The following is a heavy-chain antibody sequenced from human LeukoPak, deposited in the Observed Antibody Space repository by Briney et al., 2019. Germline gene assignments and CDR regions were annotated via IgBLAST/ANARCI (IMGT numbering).Heavy chain of an antibody. CDR1: GFPFSTYD. V-gene: IGHV3-21*01. J-gene: IGHJ6*03. CDR2: ISGGSTYI. CDR3: ARESGIMVGNYYYYYMDV. D-gene: IGHD1-26*01. Sequence: GGSLRLSCTASGFPFSTYDMNWVRQAPGKGLEWVSSISGGSTYIYYIDSVKGRFTISRDNAKNSLYLQMESLSAEDTAVYYCARESGIMVGNYYYYYMDVWGIGTTVTVSS.